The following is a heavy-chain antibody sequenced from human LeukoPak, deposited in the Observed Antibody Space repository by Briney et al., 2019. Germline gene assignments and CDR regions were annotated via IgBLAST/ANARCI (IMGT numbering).Heavy chain of an antibody. J-gene: IGHJ6*02. D-gene: IGHD4-17*01. V-gene: IGHV3-23*01. CDR1: GFTFGSYA. Sequence: PGGSLRLSCTASGFTFGSYAMSWVRQAPGKGLEWVSAISGSGGSTYYADSVKGRFTISRDNSKNTLYLQMNSLRAEDTAVYYCAKGTVTPAGYYYYGMDVWGQGTTVTVSS. CDR3: AKGTVTPAGYYYYGMDV. CDR2: ISGSGGST.